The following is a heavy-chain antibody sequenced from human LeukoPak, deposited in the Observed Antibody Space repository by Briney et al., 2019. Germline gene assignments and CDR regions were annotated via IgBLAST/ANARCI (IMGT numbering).Heavy chain of an antibody. CDR2: IYYSGST. V-gene: IGHV4-59*12. CDR1: GGSISSYY. CDR3: ARGTRYCTNGVCYHPPFDY. D-gene: IGHD2-8*01. J-gene: IGHJ4*02. Sequence: PSETLSLTCTVSGGSISSYYWSWIRQPPGKGLEWIGFIYYSGSTYYNPSLESRVTISVDTSKNQFSPKLSSVTAADTAVYYCARGTRYCTNGVCYHPPFDYWGQGTLVTVSS.